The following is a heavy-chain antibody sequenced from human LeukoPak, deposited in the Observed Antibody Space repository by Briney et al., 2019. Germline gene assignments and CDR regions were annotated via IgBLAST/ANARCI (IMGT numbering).Heavy chain of an antibody. CDR3: ARDWEYYDFWSGYPTFDY. CDR1: GFTFSSYW. V-gene: IGHV3-7*01. D-gene: IGHD3-3*01. Sequence: GGSLRLSCAASGFTFSSYWMSWVRQAPGKGLEWVANIKQDGSEKYYVDSVKGRFTISRDNAKNSLYLQMNSLRAEDTAVYYCARDWEYYDFWSGYPTFDYWGQGTLVTVSS. CDR2: IKQDGSEK. J-gene: IGHJ4*02.